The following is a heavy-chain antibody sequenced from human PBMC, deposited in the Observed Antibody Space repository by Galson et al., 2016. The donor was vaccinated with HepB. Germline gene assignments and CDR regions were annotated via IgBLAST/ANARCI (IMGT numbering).Heavy chain of an antibody. J-gene: IGHJ4*02. V-gene: IGHV3-53*01. CDR2: MYSGGSK. D-gene: IGHD2-8*01. CDR1: GFTFSNAW. Sequence: SLRLSCAASGFTFSNAWMSWVRQAPGKGLEWVAIMYSGGSKQYAGSVKGRVTISRDTSSQTLFLEVSDLRAEDTGIYYCARGYTSGVPFWWGQGTLVTVSS. CDR3: ARGYTSGVPFW.